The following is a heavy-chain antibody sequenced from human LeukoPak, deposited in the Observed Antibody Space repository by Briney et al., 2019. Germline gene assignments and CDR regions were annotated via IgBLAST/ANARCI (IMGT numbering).Heavy chain of an antibody. CDR3: AREVDIVATGPGWFDP. Sequence: ASVKVSCKASGGTFSSYAISWVRQAPGQGLEWMGRIIPIFGTANYAQKFQGRVTITTDESTSTAYMELSSLRSEDTAVYYCAREVDIVATGPGWFDPWGRGTLVTVSS. J-gene: IGHJ5*02. V-gene: IGHV1-69*05. CDR2: IIPIFGTA. D-gene: IGHD5-12*01. CDR1: GGTFSSYA.